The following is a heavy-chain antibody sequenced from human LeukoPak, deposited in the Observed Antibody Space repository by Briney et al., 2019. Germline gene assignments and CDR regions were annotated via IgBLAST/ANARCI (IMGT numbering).Heavy chain of an antibody. CDR1: GFTFSSYA. Sequence: GGSLRLSCAASGFTFSSYAMSWVRQAPEKGLEWVSAISGSGGSTYYADSVKGRFTISRDNSKNTLYLQMNSLRAEDTAVYYCAASGYSSGWYYYWGQGTLVTVSS. D-gene: IGHD6-19*01. J-gene: IGHJ4*02. V-gene: IGHV3-23*01. CDR3: AASGYSSGWYYY. CDR2: ISGSGGST.